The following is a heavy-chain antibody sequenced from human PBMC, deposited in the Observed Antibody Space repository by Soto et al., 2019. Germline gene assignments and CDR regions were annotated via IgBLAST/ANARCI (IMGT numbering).Heavy chain of an antibody. J-gene: IGHJ4*02. CDR1: GGSISSSNW. Sequence: SETLSLTCAVSGGSISSSNWWSWVRQPPGKGLEWIGEIYHSGSTNYNPSLKSRVTTSVDKSKNQFSLKLISVTAADTAVYYCARVFTPNIAAAGTLAYWAQGTLVTVSS. V-gene: IGHV4-4*02. CDR2: IYHSGST. D-gene: IGHD6-13*01. CDR3: ARVFTPNIAAAGTLAY.